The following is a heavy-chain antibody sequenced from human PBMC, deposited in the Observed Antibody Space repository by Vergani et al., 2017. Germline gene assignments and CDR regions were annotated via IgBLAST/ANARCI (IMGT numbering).Heavy chain of an antibody. CDR3: ARCVILGSGYFGWFDP. CDR2: INPSGGRT. D-gene: IGHD3-10*01. J-gene: IGHJ5*02. V-gene: IGHV1-46*01. CDR1: GYTFTSYY. Sequence: QVQLVQSGAAVKKPGASVKVSCKASGYTFTSYYMHWVRQAPGQGLVWLGIINPSGGRTSYAQKFKGRVTMTRDTSTSTVYMELISLRSEDTAVYYCARCVILGSGYFGWFDPWGQGTLVTVSS.